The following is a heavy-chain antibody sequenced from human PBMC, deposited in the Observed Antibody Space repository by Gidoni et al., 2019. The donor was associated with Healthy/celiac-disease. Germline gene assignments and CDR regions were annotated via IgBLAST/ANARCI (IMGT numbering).Heavy chain of an antibody. CDR1: GYTLTGYY. CDR2: INPNSGGT. Sequence: QVQLVQSGAQVKKPGASVTVSCKASGYTLTGYYMHWVRHAPGQGLEWMGWINPNSGGTNYAQKFQGRVTMTRDTSISTAYMELSRLRSDDTAVYYCARMEGATNAFDIWGQGTMVTVSS. CDR3: ARMEGATNAFDI. J-gene: IGHJ3*02. V-gene: IGHV1-2*02. D-gene: IGHD1-26*01.